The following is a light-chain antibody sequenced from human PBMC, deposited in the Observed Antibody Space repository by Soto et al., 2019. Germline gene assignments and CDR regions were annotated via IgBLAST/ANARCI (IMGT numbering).Light chain of an antibody. CDR2: DTS. J-gene: IGKJ3*01. V-gene: IGKV1-39*01. Sequence: IQLTQSPFSLSASLLYRVTMTCGASQNINTYLNWYQQKAGKAPKLLIFDTSTLQSGVPSRFSGSGSRTHFTLTISSLQPEDFATYYCQETSSAPFTFGPGTKVDIK. CDR1: QNINTY. CDR3: QETSSAPFT.